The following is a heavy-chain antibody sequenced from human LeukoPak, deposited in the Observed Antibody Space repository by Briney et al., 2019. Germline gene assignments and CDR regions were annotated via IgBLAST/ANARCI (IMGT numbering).Heavy chain of an antibody. CDR3: AKGLWFGEFYFDY. Sequence: GSLRLSCAASGFTFSSYAMSWVRQAPGKGPEWVSAISGSGGSTYYADSVKGRFTISRDNSKNTLYLQMNSLRAEDTAVYYCAKGLWFGEFYFDYWGQGTLVTVSS. D-gene: IGHD3-10*01. CDR1: GFTFSSYA. CDR2: ISGSGGST. V-gene: IGHV3-23*01. J-gene: IGHJ4*02.